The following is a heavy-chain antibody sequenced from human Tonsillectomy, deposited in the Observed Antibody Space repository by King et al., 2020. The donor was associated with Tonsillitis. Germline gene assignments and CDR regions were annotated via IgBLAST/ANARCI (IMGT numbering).Heavy chain of an antibody. D-gene: IGHD3-10*01. CDR2: IYLGDSHT. J-gene: IGHJ4*02. CDR3: ARYYYGSVARYFDY. Sequence: QLVQSGAEVKKPGESLKISCQGSGYSFTTYWLGWVRQMPGKGLEWMGFIYLGDSHTTYSPSFQGQVTISADKSISTAYLQWSSLKASDTAMYYCARYYYGSVARYFDYWGQGTLVTVSS. CDR1: GYSFTTYW. V-gene: IGHV5-51*01.